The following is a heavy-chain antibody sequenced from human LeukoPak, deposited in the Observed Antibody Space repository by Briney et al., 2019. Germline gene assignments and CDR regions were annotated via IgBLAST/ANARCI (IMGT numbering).Heavy chain of an antibody. CDR2: IYYSGST. V-gene: IGHV4-61*01. J-gene: IGHJ5*02. Sequence: PSETLSLTCTVSGGSISSSSYYWSWIRQPPGKGLEWIGYIYYSGSTNYNPSLKSRVTISVDTSKNQFSLKLSSVTAADTAVYYCARTVARQAGGWFDPWGQGTLVTVSS. CDR1: GGSISSSSYY. D-gene: IGHD4-23*01. CDR3: ARTVARQAGGWFDP.